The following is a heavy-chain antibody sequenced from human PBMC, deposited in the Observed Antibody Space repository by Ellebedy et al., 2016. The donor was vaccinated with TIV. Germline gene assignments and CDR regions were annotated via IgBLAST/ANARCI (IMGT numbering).Heavy chain of an antibody. CDR2: LTRSGDNT. D-gene: IGHD1-26*01. Sequence: GGSLRLXCTAPGFTFSSYAMTWVRQAPGEGLEWVSSLTRSGDNTYYAESVKGRFTISRDNAKNTLYLHMNSLRAEDTAVYFCARDREGWETDAFDIWGQGTMVTVSS. CDR3: ARDREGWETDAFDI. V-gene: IGHV3-23*01. CDR1: GFTFSSYA. J-gene: IGHJ3*02.